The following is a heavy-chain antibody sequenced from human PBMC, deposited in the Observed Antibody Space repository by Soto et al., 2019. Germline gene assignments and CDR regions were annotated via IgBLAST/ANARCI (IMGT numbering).Heavy chain of an antibody. CDR3: ARGLQSLFDY. J-gene: IGHJ4*02. CDR1: GFTFGNYG. V-gene: IGHV3-33*01. Sequence: GGSLRLSCAASGFTFGNYGMHWVRQAPGKGLEWVAVIWFDGNKQHYADSVKGRFTISRDNSKNTLYVQMTSLRAEDTAVYYCARGLQSLFDYWGQGTLVTSPQ. CDR2: IWFDGNKQ.